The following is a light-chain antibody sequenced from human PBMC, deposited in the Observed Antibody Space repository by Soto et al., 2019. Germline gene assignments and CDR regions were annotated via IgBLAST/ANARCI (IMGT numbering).Light chain of an antibody. CDR3: AAWDDSLSGVV. CDR1: SSNIGSNY. Sequence: QSVLTRPPSASGTPGQRVTISCSGSSSNIGSNYVYWYQQLPGTVPQLLIYRNNERPSGVPDRFSGSKSGTSASLAISGLRSEDEADYYCAAWDDSLSGVVFGGGTKLTVL. V-gene: IGLV1-47*01. J-gene: IGLJ2*01. CDR2: RNN.